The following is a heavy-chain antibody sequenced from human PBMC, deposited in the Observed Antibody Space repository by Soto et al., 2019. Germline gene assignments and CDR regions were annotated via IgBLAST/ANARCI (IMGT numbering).Heavy chain of an antibody. Sequence: GGSLRLSCAASGFTFSSYGMHWVRQAPGKGLEWVAVISYDGSNKYYADSVKGRFTISRDNSKNTLYLQMNSLRAEDTAVYYCAKGRGYGDYQSRPYYYYMDVWGKGTTVTVSS. CDR2: ISYDGSNK. CDR1: GFTFSSYG. V-gene: IGHV3-30*18. J-gene: IGHJ6*03. CDR3: AKGRGYGDYQSRPYYYYMDV. D-gene: IGHD4-17*01.